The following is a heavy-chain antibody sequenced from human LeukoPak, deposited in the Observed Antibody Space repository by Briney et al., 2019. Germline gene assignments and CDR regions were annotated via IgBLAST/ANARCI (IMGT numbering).Heavy chain of an antibody. Sequence: AGGSLRLSCAASGFTFRAYAMHWVRQAPGKGLEWLAVISNDGTIQYYADSVKGRFTISRDNSRNIMNLQTDSLRPVDTALYYCARAMVRGVIPYWGQGTLVTVSS. V-gene: IGHV3-30*04. D-gene: IGHD3-10*01. CDR3: ARAMVRGVIPY. CDR1: GFTFRAYA. J-gene: IGHJ4*02. CDR2: ISNDGTIQ.